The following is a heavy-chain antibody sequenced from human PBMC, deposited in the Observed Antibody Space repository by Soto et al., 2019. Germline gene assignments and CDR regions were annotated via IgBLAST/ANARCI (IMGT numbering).Heavy chain of an antibody. CDR3: ARGGYSSTWSNLLDRSGLDV. CDR2: ISPHTDST. CDR1: GYTFTTYG. D-gene: IGHD6-13*01. J-gene: IGHJ6*02. V-gene: IGHV1-18*04. Sequence: QVHLVQSGPEVKKPGASLKVSCKASGYTFTTYGISWVRQAPGQGLEWMGWISPHTDSTNLAQKFQGRVIMTTDTSTSTGYMELRSLRSDDTAVYYCARGGYSSTWSNLLDRSGLDVWGQGTTVTVSS.